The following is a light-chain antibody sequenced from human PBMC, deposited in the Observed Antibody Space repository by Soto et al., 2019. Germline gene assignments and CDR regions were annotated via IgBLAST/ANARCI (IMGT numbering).Light chain of an antibody. J-gene: IGLJ2*01. Sequence: QSVLTQPPSASGTPGQRVTISCSGSSSNIGSNTVNWYQQFPGTAPKLLIYSTNQRPSGVPDRFSGSKSGTSASLAISGLQSEDEADYYCAAWDGSLNGVIFGGGTKLTV. CDR1: SSNIGSNT. CDR2: STN. CDR3: AAWDGSLNGVI. V-gene: IGLV1-44*01.